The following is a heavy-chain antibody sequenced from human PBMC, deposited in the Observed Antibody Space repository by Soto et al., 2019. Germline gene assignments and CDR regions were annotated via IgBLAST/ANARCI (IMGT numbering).Heavy chain of an antibody. CDR3: AKGSADGEPYYFDS. V-gene: IGHV3-23*01. Sequence: EVQLLESGGGLVQPGGSLRLSCAASGFSFSSYAMSWVRQAPGEGLDWVSAISDSGGSTYYADSVKGRFTISRDNSRNTLYLQVNSLGTEDTAVYYCAKGSADGEPYYFDSWGPGALVTVSS. D-gene: IGHD6-13*01. CDR1: GFSFSSYA. CDR2: ISDSGGST. J-gene: IGHJ4*02.